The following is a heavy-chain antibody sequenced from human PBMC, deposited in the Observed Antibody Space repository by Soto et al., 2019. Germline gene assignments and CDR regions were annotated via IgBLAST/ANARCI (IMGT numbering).Heavy chain of an antibody. J-gene: IGHJ3*02. D-gene: IGHD7-27*01. Sequence: QVQLVESGGGGVQPGRSLGLSCAASGFTFSSYGMHWVRQAPGKGLEWVALISYDGSNKYYADSVKGRFTISRDNSKNTLYLQMNSLRTEDTAVYSCAKDLGHGGRGAFDIWGQGTMVTVSS. CDR3: AKDLGHGGRGAFDI. CDR1: GFTFSSYG. CDR2: ISYDGSNK. V-gene: IGHV3-30*18.